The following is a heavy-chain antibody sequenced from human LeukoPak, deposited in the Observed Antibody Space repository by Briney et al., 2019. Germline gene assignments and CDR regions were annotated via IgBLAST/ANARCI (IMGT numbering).Heavy chain of an antibody. D-gene: IGHD6-6*01. J-gene: IGHJ4*02. CDR3: AKWKYSNSGIDDY. V-gene: IGHV3-23*01. CDR2: ISGSGDNT. Sequence: GGSLRLSCAASGFTFSSYAMRWVRQVPGKGLEWVSVISGSGDNTYYADSVKGRFTISRDNSKNMLYLQMNSLRAEDTAVYYCAKWKYSNSGIDDYWGQGTLVTVSS. CDR1: GFTFSSYA.